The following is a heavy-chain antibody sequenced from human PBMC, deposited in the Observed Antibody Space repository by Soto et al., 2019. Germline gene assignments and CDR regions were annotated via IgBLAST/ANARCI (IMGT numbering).Heavy chain of an antibody. J-gene: IGHJ5*02. D-gene: IGHD2-15*01. CDR3: ARVKDIVVVVAASPLGNCFDP. V-gene: IGHV4-34*01. CDR2: INHSGST. CDR1: GGSFSGYY. Sequence: PSETLSLTCAVYGGSFSGYYWSWIRQPPGKGLEWIGEINHSGSTNYNPSLKSRVTISVDTSKNQFSLKLSSVTAADAAVYYCARVKDIVVVVAASPLGNCFDPWGKGTLVTVSS.